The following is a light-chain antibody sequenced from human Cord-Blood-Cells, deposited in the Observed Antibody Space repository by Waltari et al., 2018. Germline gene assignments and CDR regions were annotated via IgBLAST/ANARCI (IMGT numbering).Light chain of an antibody. CDR2: GAS. Sequence: EIVMTQSPATLSVSTGERATLSCRASQSVSSNLAWYQQKPGQAPRHLIYGASTRASGSPARFSGSGSGTEFTLTISSLQSEDFAVYYCQQDNNWPPFTFGPGTKVDIK. J-gene: IGKJ3*01. CDR1: QSVSSN. V-gene: IGKV3D-15*01. CDR3: QQDNNWPPFT.